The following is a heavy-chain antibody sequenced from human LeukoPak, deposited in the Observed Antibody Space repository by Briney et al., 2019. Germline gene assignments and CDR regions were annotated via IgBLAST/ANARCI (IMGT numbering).Heavy chain of an antibody. V-gene: IGHV4-38-2*02. CDR3: AGEGNWFDP. Sequence: PSETLSLTCAVSGYSISSGYYWGCIRQPPGKGLEWIGSIHHSGSAFYNPSLKSRVTISVDTSKNQFSLKLSSVTAADTAVYYCAGEGNWFDPWGQGTLVTVSS. CDR2: IHHSGSA. J-gene: IGHJ5*02. CDR1: GYSISSGYY.